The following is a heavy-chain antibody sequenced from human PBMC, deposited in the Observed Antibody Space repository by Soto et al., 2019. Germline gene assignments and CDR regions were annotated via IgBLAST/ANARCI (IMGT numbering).Heavy chain of an antibody. CDR1: GDFISNNGHH. CDR2: ISYSGTT. CDR3: ARLRGLGVVSPYFDN. Sequence: QLQLQETGPGLVKPSETLSLTCTVSGDFISNNGHHWGWIRQPPGKGLEWIGGISYSGTTHYNPSLKSRVTISIDTSKNQFSLNLSSVTAADTAVYYCARLRGLGVVSPYFDNWGQGALVSVSS. D-gene: IGHD2-15*01. V-gene: IGHV4-39*01. J-gene: IGHJ4*02.